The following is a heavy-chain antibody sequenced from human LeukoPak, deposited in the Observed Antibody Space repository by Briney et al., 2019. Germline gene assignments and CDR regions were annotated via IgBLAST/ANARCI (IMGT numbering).Heavy chain of an antibody. CDR1: GFTFSSYG. V-gene: IGHV3-30*02. J-gene: IGHJ3*02. CDR3: AKGLRFLEWLFDAFDI. Sequence: GGSLRLSCAASGFTFSSYGMHWVRQAAGRGLEWVAFIRYDGSNKYYADSVKGRFTISRDNSKNTLYLQMNSLRAEDTAVYYCAKGLRFLEWLFDAFDIWGQGTMVTVSS. D-gene: IGHD3-3*01. CDR2: IRYDGSNK.